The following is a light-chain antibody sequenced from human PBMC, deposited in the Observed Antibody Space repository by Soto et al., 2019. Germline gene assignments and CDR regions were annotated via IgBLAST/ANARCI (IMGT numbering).Light chain of an antibody. CDR1: QSVSRNY. J-gene: IGKJ1*01. CDR3: QQYGSSPRT. V-gene: IGKV3-20*01. Sequence: EIVLTQSPGTLSLSPGERATISCRASQSVSRNYLAWYQQKPGQAPRLLIYGASSRATGIPDRFSGSGSGTDFTLTISRLEPEDSAVYYCQQYGSSPRTFGQGTKVEIK. CDR2: GAS.